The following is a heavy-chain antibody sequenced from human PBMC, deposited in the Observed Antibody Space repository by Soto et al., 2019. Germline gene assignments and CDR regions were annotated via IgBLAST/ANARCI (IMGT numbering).Heavy chain of an antibody. J-gene: IGHJ4*02. Sequence: SETLSLTCTVSGGSISSGGYYWSWIRQHPGKGLEWIGYIYYSGSTYYNPSLKSRVTISVDTSKNQFSLKLSSVTAADTAVYYCARDHAGRAFDYWGQGTLVTVSS. CDR2: IYYSGST. CDR1: GGSISSGGYY. D-gene: IGHD1-26*01. V-gene: IGHV4-31*03. CDR3: ARDHAGRAFDY.